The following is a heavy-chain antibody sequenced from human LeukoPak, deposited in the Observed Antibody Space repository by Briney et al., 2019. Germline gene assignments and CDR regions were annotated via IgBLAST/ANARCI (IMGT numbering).Heavy chain of an antibody. D-gene: IGHD6-19*01. CDR1: GFTVSSNY. J-gene: IGHJ6*03. CDR3: ARDRAGAYYYYYYMDV. Sequence: RTGGSLKLSCAASGFTVSSNYMSWVRQAPGKGLEWVSVIYSGGSTYYADSVKGRFTISRDNSKNTLYLQMNSLRAEDTAVYYCARDRAGAYYYYYYMDVWGKGTTVTVSS. CDR2: IYSGGST. V-gene: IGHV3-66*02.